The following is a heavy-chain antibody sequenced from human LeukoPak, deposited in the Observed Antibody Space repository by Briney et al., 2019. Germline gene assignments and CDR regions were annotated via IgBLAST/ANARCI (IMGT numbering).Heavy chain of an antibody. CDR3: ARDQYDTWSRRGNFDS. D-gene: IGHD3/OR15-3a*01. J-gene: IGHJ4*02. CDR1: GFSFGKYR. V-gene: IGHV3-7*03. CDR2: IKLDGSEK. Sequence: GGSLRLSCVASGFSFGKYRMSWVRQAPGKGLEWVANIKLDGSEKNYVDSVKGRFTISRDNTKNSLYLQMNSLRAEDTAVFYCARDQYDTWSRRGNFDSWGQGTLVIVSS.